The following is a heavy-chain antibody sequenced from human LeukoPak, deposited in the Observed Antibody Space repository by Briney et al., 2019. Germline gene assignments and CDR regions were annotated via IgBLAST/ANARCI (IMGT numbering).Heavy chain of an antibody. V-gene: IGHV1-18*01. Sequence: ASVKVSCKASGYTFTTYGISWVRQAPGQGLEWMGWISAYNGNTNYAQKLQGSVTMTTDTSTSTAYMELRSLRSDDTAVYYCARDSPIYYDSGGYDAGHYWGQGALVTVSS. J-gene: IGHJ4*02. CDR2: ISAYNGNT. CDR1: GYTFTTYG. D-gene: IGHD3-22*01. CDR3: ARDSPIYYDSGGYDAGHY.